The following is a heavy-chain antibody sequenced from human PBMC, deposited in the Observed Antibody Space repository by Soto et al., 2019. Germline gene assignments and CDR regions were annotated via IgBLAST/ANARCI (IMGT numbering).Heavy chain of an antibody. J-gene: IGHJ6*02. CDR2: INHSGST. V-gene: IGHV4-34*01. D-gene: IGHD5-18*01. Sequence: SETLSLTCAVYGGSFSGYYWSWIRQPPGKGLEWIGEINHSGSTNYNPSLKSRVTISVDTSKNQFSLKLSSVTAADTAVYYCARVDRGYSYGYRHYYYGMDVWGQGTTGTVS. CDR3: ARVDRGYSYGYRHYYYGMDV. CDR1: GGSFSGYY.